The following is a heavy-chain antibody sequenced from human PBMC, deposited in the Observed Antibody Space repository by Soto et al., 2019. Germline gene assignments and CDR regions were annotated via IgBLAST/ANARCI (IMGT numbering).Heavy chain of an antibody. Sequence: GGSLRLSCAASGFTFSSYSMNWVRQAPGKGLEWVSSISSSSSYIYYADSVKGRFTISRDNAKNSLYLQMNSLRAEDTAVYYCARELYCGGDCYYFDYWGQGTLVTVSS. CDR3: ARELYCGGDCYYFDY. V-gene: IGHV3-21*01. J-gene: IGHJ4*02. D-gene: IGHD2-21*01. CDR1: GFTFSSYS. CDR2: ISSSSSYI.